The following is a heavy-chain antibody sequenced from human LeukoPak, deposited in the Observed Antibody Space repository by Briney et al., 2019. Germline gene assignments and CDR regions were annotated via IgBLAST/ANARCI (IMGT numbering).Heavy chain of an antibody. CDR1: GFTFDDYA. J-gene: IGHJ4*02. CDR2: ISWNSGSI. Sequence: GRSLRLSCVASGFTFDDYAMHWVRQAPGKGLEWVSGISWNSGSIGYADSVKGRFTISRDNAKNSLYLQMNNLRVEDTALYYCAKDSSGSYYLPDYWGQGTLVTVSS. V-gene: IGHV3-9*01. D-gene: IGHD3-10*01. CDR3: AKDSSGSYYLPDY.